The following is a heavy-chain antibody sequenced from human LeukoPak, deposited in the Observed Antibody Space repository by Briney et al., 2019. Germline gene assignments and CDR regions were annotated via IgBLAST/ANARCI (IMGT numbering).Heavy chain of an antibody. Sequence: GGSLRLSCAASGFTFSSYSMNWVRQAPGKGLEWVSYISSSSSTIYYADSVKGRFTISRDNAKNSLYLQMNSLRVEDTAVYYCGRGRNYGMDVWGQGTTVTVSS. CDR3: GRGRNYGMDV. CDR2: ISSSSSTI. CDR1: GFTFSSYS. J-gene: IGHJ6*02. V-gene: IGHV3-48*04.